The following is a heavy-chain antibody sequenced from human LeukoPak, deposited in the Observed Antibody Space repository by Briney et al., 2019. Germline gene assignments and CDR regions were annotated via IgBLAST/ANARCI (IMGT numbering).Heavy chain of an antibody. CDR2: IYYSGST. J-gene: IGHJ4*02. D-gene: IGHD3-22*01. Sequence: PSETLSLTCTVSGGSISSSSYYWGWIRQPPGKGLEWIGSIYYSGSTYYNPSLKSRVTISVDTSKNQFSLKLSSVTAADTAVYYCATALFNYYDSSGYYGYWGQGTLVTVSS. CDR1: GGSISSSSYY. CDR3: ATALFNYYDSSGYYGY. V-gene: IGHV4-39*01.